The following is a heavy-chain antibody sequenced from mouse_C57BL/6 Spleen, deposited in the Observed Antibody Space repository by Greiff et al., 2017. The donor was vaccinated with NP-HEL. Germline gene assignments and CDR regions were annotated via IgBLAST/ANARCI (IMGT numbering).Heavy chain of an antibody. D-gene: IGHD1-1*01. Sequence: VQLQQSGAELVKPGASVKISCKASGYAFSSYWMNWVKQRPGKGLEWIGQIYPGDGDTNYNGKFTGKATLTAAKSSSTAYMQLSSLTSEDSAVYCCARRGNYYGSSYVRLDYWGQGTTLTVSS. CDR1: GYAFSSYW. J-gene: IGHJ2*01. CDR2: IYPGDGDT. CDR3: ARRGNYYGSSYVRLDY. V-gene: IGHV1-80*01.